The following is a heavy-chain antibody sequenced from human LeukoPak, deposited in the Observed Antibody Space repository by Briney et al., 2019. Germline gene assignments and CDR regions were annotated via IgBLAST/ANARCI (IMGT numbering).Heavy chain of an antibody. J-gene: IGHJ5*02. CDR2: INPNSGGT. V-gene: IGHV1-2*02. D-gene: IGHD3-22*01. Sequence: ASVKVSCKASGYTFTGYYMHWVRQAPGQGREWMGWINPNSGGTNYAQNFQSGVTMTRDTSISTAYMELSGLRSDDTAVYYCARAGGPMIVVVTDLGFDPWGQGTLVTVSS. CDR3: ARAGGPMIVVVTDLGFDP. CDR1: GYTFTGYY.